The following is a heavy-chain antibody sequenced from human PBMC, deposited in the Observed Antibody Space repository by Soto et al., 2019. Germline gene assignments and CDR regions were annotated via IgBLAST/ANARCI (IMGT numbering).Heavy chain of an antibody. CDR1: GFTFSSYG. CDR3: ARDPKPKVRGVTYYYGMDV. J-gene: IGHJ6*02. V-gene: IGHV3-33*01. D-gene: IGHD3-10*01. Sequence: GGSLRLSCAASGFTFSSYGMHWVRQAPGKGLEWVAVIWYDGSNKYYADSVKGRFTISRDNSKSTLYLQMNSLRAEDTAVYYCARDPKPKVRGVTYYYGMDVWGQGTTVTVSS. CDR2: IWYDGSNK.